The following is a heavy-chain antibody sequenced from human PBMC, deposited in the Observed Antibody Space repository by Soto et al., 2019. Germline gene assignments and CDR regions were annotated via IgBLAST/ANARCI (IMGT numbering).Heavy chain of an antibody. CDR1: GFTFSNYW. CDR3: ARGDCVGGSCYSLAGSFYYYMDV. V-gene: IGHV3-74*01. D-gene: IGHD2-15*01. CDR2: INSDGSVS. J-gene: IGHJ6*03. Sequence: EVKLVESGGGLVQPGESLILSCASSGFTFSNYWMYWVRQAPGQGLVWVSRINSDGSVSRYADSVKGRLTISRDNVKNNLYLQMNSLRVEDTAVYYCARGDCVGGSCYSLAGSFYYYMDVWGKGTKVTVFS.